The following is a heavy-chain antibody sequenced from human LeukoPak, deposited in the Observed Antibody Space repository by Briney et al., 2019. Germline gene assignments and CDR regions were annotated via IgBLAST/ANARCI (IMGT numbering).Heavy chain of an antibody. V-gene: IGHV4-39*07. Sequence: SETLSLTCTVSGGSISSSSYYWGWIRQPPGKGLEWIGSIYYSGSTYYNPSLKSRVTISVDTSKNQFSLKLSSVTAADTAVYYCARVRRDGYNYYFDYWGQGTLVTASS. CDR3: ARVRRDGYNYYFDY. J-gene: IGHJ4*02. CDR1: GGSISSSSYY. D-gene: IGHD5-24*01. CDR2: IYYSGST.